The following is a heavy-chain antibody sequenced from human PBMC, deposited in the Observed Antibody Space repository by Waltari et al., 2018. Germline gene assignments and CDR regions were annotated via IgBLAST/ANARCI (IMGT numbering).Heavy chain of an antibody. CDR1: GGSITSNRHY. Sequence: QLQLQESGPGLGKPSETLSLTCNVSGGSITSNRHYWAWIRQPPGPGLEWIATGSYNGATYSSPSLKSRVTVSRDTSKNHLSLKLGSVIAADTAVYYCATYIGASIGTAAFDVWGQGTMVTVSS. J-gene: IGHJ3*01. D-gene: IGHD5-12*01. V-gene: IGHV4-39*02. CDR2: GSYNGAT. CDR3: ATYIGASIGTAAFDV.